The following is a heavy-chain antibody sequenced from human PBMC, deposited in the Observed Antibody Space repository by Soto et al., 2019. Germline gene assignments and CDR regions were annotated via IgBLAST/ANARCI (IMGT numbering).Heavy chain of an antibody. Sequence: EVRLLESGGGLEQPGGSLRLSCVISGFTFDNYAMSWVRQAPGKGLEWVSAISGGGGGTYYADSVRGRFIISRDNSKNTVYLQVNGLRTEDTAVYYCAKHVHYDSSGGLDSWGQGTLVTVSS. V-gene: IGHV3-23*01. CDR1: GFTFDNYA. CDR2: ISGGGGGT. J-gene: IGHJ4*02. CDR3: AKHVHYDSSGGLDS. D-gene: IGHD3-22*01.